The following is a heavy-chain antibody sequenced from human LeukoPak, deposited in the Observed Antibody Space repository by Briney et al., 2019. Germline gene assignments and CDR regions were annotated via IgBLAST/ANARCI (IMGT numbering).Heavy chain of an antibody. D-gene: IGHD3-22*01. V-gene: IGHV4-59*01. CDR3: ASETYYYDSSADGAFDI. Sequence: SETLSLTCTVSGGSISSYYWSWIRQPPGKGLEWIGYIYYSGSTNYNPSLKSRVTISVDTSKNQFSLKLSSVTAADTAVYYCASETYYYDSSADGAFDIWSQGTMVTVSS. CDR1: GGSISSYY. J-gene: IGHJ3*02. CDR2: IYYSGST.